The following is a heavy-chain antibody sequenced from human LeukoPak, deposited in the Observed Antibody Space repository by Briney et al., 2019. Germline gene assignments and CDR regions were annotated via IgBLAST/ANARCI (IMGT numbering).Heavy chain of an antibody. D-gene: IGHD3-10*01. V-gene: IGHV1-46*01. CDR2: IYPRDGST. Sequence: ASVKVSCKASGYTFTSNYIHWVRQAPGQGLEWMGMIYPRDGSTSYAQKFQGRVTVTRDASTSTVHMELSSLRSEDTAVYYCAGSYGSGSYYSNYYYYGMDVWGQGTTVTVSS. J-gene: IGHJ6*02. CDR3: AGSYGSGSYYSNYYYYGMDV. CDR1: GYTFTSNY.